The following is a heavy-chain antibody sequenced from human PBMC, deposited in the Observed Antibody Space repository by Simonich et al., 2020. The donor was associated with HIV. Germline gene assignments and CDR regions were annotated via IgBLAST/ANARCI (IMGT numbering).Heavy chain of an antibody. V-gene: IGHV4-34*01. CDR1: GGSFSGYY. CDR2: IDNRRNT. D-gene: IGHD7-27*01. CDR3: ARIGELGIGLDY. J-gene: IGHJ4*02. Sequence: QVKLQQWGAALLKPSETLSLTCAVYGGSFSGYYWSWIRQPPGKGLEWIGEIDNRRNTNYNPSLKSRVTILVDTSKNQFSLRLSSVTAADTAVYYCARIGELGIGLDYWGQGTLVTVSS.